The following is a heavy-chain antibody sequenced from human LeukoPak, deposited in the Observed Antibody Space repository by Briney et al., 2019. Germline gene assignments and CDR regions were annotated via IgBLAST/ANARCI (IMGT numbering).Heavy chain of an antibody. V-gene: IGHV4-34*01. CDR3: ARSLVGAILGWFDP. CDR2: INHSGST. D-gene: IGHD1-26*01. CDR1: GGSFSGYY. Sequence: SETLSLTCAVYGGSFSGYYWRWIRQPPGKGLEWIGEINHSGSTNYNPSLKSRVTISVDTSKNQFSLKLSSVTAADTAVYYCARSLVGAILGWFDPWGQGTLDTVSS. J-gene: IGHJ5*02.